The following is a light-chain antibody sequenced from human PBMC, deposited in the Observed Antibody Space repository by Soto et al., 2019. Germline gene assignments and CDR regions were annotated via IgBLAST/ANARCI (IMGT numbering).Light chain of an antibody. CDR3: QQYGSSPQT. J-gene: IGKJ2*01. Sequence: EIVLTQSPGTLSLSPGERATLSCRASQSVSSSYLAWYQQKTGEAPRLLIYGASSRATGIPDRFSGSGSGTDFTLTISRLEPEDFAVYYCQQYGSSPQTFGQGTKLEIK. V-gene: IGKV3-20*01. CDR2: GAS. CDR1: QSVSSSY.